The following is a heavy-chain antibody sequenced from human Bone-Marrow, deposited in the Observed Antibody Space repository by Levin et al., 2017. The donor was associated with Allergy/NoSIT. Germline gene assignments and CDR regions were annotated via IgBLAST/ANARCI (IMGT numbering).Heavy chain of an antibody. D-gene: IGHD3-22*01. J-gene: IGHJ6*02. V-gene: IGHV3-21*01. CDR2: ISAGGNYI. Sequence: ASVKVSCAASGILFSSYDMNWVLQAPGKGLEWVSSISAGGNYIYYAVSVKGRFTISRDNAKNSLFLQMNSLRAEDTAVYYCASWAMYHYDRSAFDYFYYAMDVWGQGTTVTVSS. CDR3: ASWAMYHYDRSAFDYFYYAMDV. CDR1: GILFSSYD.